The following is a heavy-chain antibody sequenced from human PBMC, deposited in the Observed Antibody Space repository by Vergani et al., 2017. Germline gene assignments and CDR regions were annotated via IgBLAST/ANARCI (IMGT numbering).Heavy chain of an antibody. Sequence: EVQLLESGGGLVQPGGSLRLSCAASGFTFSSYAMSWVRQAPGKGLEWVSAISGSGGSTYYADSVKGRFTISRDNSKNTLYLQMNSLRAEDTALYYCAKDSHNYYYYYMDVWGKGTTVTVSS. CDR3: AKDSHNYYYYYMDV. V-gene: IGHV3-23*01. CDR2: ISGSGGST. CDR1: GFTFSSYA. J-gene: IGHJ6*03.